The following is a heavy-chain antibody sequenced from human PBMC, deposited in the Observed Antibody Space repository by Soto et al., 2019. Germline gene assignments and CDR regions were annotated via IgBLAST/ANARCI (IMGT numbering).Heavy chain of an antibody. Sequence: GGSLRLSCAASGFTFSSSAMHWVRQAPGKGLEWVATISHDGINKYYADSMKGPFTISRDNSKNTLYLQMNTLRPEDTAVYYCARGADWFDSWGQGTLVTAPQ. CDR1: GFTFSSSA. CDR3: ARGADWFDS. V-gene: IGHV3-30-3*01. CDR2: ISHDGINK. J-gene: IGHJ5*01.